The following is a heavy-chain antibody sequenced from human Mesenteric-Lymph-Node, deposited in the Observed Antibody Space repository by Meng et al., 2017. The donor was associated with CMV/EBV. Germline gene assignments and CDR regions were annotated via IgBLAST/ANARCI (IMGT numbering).Heavy chain of an antibody. CDR2: TYYRSKWSN. D-gene: IGHD1-1*01. CDR3: ARDWNGVQGSYFDY. V-gene: IGHV6-1*01. CDR1: GDSVSRHIAA. Sequence: SQTLSLTCAISGDSVSRHIAAWNWIRQSPSRSLEWLGRTYYRSKWSNDYAVSVKSRITINPDTSKNQFSLQLNSVTPEDTAVYYCARDWNGVQGSYFDYWGQGTLVTVSS. J-gene: IGHJ4*02.